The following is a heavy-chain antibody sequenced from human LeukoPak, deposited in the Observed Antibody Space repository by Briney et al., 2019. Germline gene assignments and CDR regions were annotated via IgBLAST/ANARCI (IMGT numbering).Heavy chain of an antibody. CDR1: GYTFTSYY. J-gene: IGHJ5*02. CDR2: INPSGGST. V-gene: IGHV1-46*01. Sequence: GASVKVSCKASGYTFTSYYMHWVRQAPGQGLEWMGIINPSGGSTSYAQKFQGRVTMTRDTSTSTVYMELSSLRSEDTAVYYCARNKPAAIDRNWFDPWGQGTLVTVSS. D-gene: IGHD2-2*02. CDR3: ARNKPAAIDRNWFDP.